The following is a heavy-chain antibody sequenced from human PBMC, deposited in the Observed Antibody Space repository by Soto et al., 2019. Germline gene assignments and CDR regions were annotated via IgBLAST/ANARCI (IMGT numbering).Heavy chain of an antibody. J-gene: IGHJ5*02. CDR3: ARQGTYYDILTGYYPNNWFDP. V-gene: IGHV1-18*01. D-gene: IGHD3-9*01. CDR1: GYTFTSYG. Sequence: ASVKVSCKASGYTFTSYGISWVRQAPGQGLEWMGWISAYNGNTNYAQKLQGRVTMTTGTSTSTAYMELRSLRSDDTAVYYCARQGTYYDILTGYYPNNWFDPWGQGTLVTVSS. CDR2: ISAYNGNT.